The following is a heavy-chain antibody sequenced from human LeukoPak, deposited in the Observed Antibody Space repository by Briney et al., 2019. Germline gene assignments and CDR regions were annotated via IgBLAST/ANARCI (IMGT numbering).Heavy chain of an antibody. D-gene: IGHD1-26*01. Sequence: GGSLRLSCAASGFTFSSYAMSWVRQAPRKGLEWVSAISGSGGSTYYADSVKGRFTISRDNSKNTLYLQMNSLRAEDTAVYYCASGIYYYYGMDVWGQGTTVTVSS. CDR1: GFTFSSYA. J-gene: IGHJ6*02. V-gene: IGHV3-23*01. CDR3: ASGIYYYYGMDV. CDR2: ISGSGGST.